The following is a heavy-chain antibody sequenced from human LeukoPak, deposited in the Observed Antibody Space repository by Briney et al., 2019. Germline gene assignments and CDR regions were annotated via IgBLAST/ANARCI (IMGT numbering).Heavy chain of an antibody. CDR2: IYHSGST. D-gene: IGHD1-26*01. CDR3: ARDGIAGARDSN. Sequence: SETLSLTCTVSGGSISSGYYWGWIRQPPEKGLEWIGSIYHSGSTYYNPSLKSRVTISVDTSKNQFSLKLSSVTAADTAVYYCARDGIAGARDSNWGQGTLVTVSS. V-gene: IGHV4-38-2*02. CDR1: GGSISSGYY. J-gene: IGHJ4*02.